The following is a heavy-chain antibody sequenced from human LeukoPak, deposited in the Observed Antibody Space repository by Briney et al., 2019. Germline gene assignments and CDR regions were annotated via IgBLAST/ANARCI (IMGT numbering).Heavy chain of an antibody. CDR3: ARHAWSGSITIFGVVRGHFDY. CDR2: IYYSGST. J-gene: IGHJ4*02. CDR1: GGSISSSSYY. D-gene: IGHD3-3*01. Sequence: SETLSLTCTVSGGSISSSSYYWGWIRQPPGKGLERIGSIYYSGSTYYNPSLKSRVTISVDTSKNQFSLKLSSVTAADTAVYYCARHAWSGSITIFGVVRGHFDYWGQGTLVTVSS. V-gene: IGHV4-39*01.